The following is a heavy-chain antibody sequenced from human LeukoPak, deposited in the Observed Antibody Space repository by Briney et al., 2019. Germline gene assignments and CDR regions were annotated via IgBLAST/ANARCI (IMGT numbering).Heavy chain of an antibody. CDR1: GDSINSSNYY. J-gene: IGHJ4*02. Sequence: SETLSLTCTVSGDSINSSNYYWGWIRQPPGKGLEWIETIYFGAATYYNPSTYYNPSLMSRLTISVDTSKKRFSLKMSSVTAADTAVYYCARRKYDSGTSCLDYWGQGTLVTVS. D-gene: IGHD3-10*01. CDR2: IYFGAATYYNPST. V-gene: IGHV4-39*01. CDR3: ARRKYDSGTSCLDY.